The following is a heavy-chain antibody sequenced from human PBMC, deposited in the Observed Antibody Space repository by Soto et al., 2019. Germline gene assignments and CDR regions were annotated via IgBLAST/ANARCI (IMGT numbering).Heavy chain of an antibody. J-gene: IGHJ4*02. D-gene: IGHD6-19*01. Sequence: GWSLRLSCASSGFTFISYAMSWVRQAPGKGLEWVSAISSSGGTTHYADSVKGRFIISRDNSKNTLYLQMNSLRAEDTAVYYCAKPGYLEQWLVRGYFDYWGQGAMVTVS. CDR1: GFTFISYA. CDR2: ISSSGGTT. V-gene: IGHV3-23*01. CDR3: AKPGYLEQWLVRGYFDY.